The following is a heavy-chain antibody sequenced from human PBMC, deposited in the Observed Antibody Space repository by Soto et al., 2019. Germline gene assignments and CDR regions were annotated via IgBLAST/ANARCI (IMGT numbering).Heavy chain of an antibody. J-gene: IGHJ6*02. CDR2: IYYSGST. CDR1: GASISSGCYY. D-gene: IGHD3-22*01. V-gene: IGHV4-31*03. CDR3: ARADYYDSSGYYRAPPPNYYYGMDA. Sequence: TLSVPSTVPGASISSGCYYWSCIRKHPGKGLEWVGYIYYSGSTYYNPSLKSRVTISVDTSKNQFSLKLSSVTAADTAVYYCARADYYDSSGYYRAPPPNYYYGMDAWGQGTTVTVSS.